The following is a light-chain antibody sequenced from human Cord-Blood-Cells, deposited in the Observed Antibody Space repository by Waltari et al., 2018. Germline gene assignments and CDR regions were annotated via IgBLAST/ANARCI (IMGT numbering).Light chain of an antibody. CDR3: QQYYSYPLSFT. Sequence: AIRMTQSPSSFSASTGDRVTITCRASQGISSYLAWYQQKPGKAPKLLIYAASTLQSGVPSRFSGSGSGTDFTLTISCLQSEDFATYYCQQYYSYPLSFTCGPGTKVDIK. V-gene: IGKV1-8*01. CDR1: QGISSY. CDR2: AAS. J-gene: IGKJ3*01.